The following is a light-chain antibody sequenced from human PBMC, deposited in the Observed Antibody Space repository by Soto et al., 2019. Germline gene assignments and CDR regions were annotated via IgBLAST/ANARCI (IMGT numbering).Light chain of an antibody. CDR3: QHYYTTPRT. CDR2: WAS. CDR1: QSVLHSSHNKNY. V-gene: IGKV4-1*01. Sequence: DIVMTQSPDSLAVSLGERATINCKSSQSVLHSSHNKNYLAWYQQKPGQPPKLLIYWASTRKSGVPDRFSGRGSGTDFTLTISSLQAEDVAVYYCQHYYTTPRTFGQGTKVEIK. J-gene: IGKJ1*01.